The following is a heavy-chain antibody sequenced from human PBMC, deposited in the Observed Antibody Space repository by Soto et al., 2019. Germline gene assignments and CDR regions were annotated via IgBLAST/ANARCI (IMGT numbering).Heavy chain of an antibody. CDR1: GYTFTSYY. CDR2: INPSGGST. CDR3: ARGTPYCISTSCYGRYGMDV. Sequence: ASVKVSCKASGYTFTSYYRHWVRQAPGQGLEWMGIINPSGGSTGYAQKFQGRVTMTRNTSTSTAYMELSSLRSEDTAVYYCARGTPYCISTSCYGRYGMDVWGQGTTVTVSS. J-gene: IGHJ6*02. V-gene: IGHV1-46*01. D-gene: IGHD2-2*01.